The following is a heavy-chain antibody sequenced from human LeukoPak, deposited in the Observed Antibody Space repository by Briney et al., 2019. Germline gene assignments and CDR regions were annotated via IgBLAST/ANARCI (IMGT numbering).Heavy chain of an antibody. J-gene: IGHJ4*02. Sequence: ASVKVSCKASGYTFTGYYMHWVRQAPGQGLEWMGWINPNCGGTNYAQKFQGRVTMTRDTSISTAYMELSRLRSDDTAVYYCARGPDFGQLGTIDIVVVPAAISFICDYWGQGTLVTVSS. CDR1: GYTFTGYY. CDR2: INPNCGGT. V-gene: IGHV1-2*02. CDR3: ARGPDFGQLGTIDIVVVPAAISFICDY. D-gene: IGHD2-2*02.